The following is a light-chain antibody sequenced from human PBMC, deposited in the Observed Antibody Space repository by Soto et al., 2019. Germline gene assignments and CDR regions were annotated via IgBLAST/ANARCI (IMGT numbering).Light chain of an antibody. V-gene: IGKV1-5*01. CDR1: QSINNW. Sequence: DIQMTQSPSTLSASVGDRVTITCRASQSINNWLAWYQQKPGKAPKLLIFDAFNLESGVPFRFSGSGFGTEFTLTISSLQPDDSATYYCQQFKTYSLTFGGGTKLEI. CDR3: QQFKTYSLT. CDR2: DAF. J-gene: IGKJ4*01.